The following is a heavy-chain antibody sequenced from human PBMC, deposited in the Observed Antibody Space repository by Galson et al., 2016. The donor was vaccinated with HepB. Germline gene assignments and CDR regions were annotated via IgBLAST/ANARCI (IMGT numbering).Heavy chain of an antibody. V-gene: IGHV3-21*06. J-gene: IGHJ4*02. CDR3: ARGRGAASGYEFDH. CDR2: ITSVSTYT. D-gene: IGHD6-13*01. Sequence: SLRLSCATSGFSFSSYSMNWVRQAPGKGLEWVSSITSVSTYTYYADSVKGRYTISRDNAKDSVSLQMNNLRDQDTAVYYCARGRGAASGYEFDHLGQGTLVTISS. CDR1: GFSFSSYS.